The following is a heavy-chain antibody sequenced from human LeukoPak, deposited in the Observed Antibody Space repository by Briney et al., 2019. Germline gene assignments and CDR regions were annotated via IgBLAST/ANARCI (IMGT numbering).Heavy chain of an antibody. J-gene: IGHJ5*02. CDR1: GFTFSSYS. CDR2: NSSSSSYI. Sequence: GGSLRLSCAASGFTFSSYSMNWVRQAPGKGLEWVSSNSSSSSYIYYADSVKGRFTISRDNAKNSLYLQMNSLRAEDTAVYYCARDRRFDPWGQGTLVTVSS. CDR3: ARDRRFDP. V-gene: IGHV3-21*01.